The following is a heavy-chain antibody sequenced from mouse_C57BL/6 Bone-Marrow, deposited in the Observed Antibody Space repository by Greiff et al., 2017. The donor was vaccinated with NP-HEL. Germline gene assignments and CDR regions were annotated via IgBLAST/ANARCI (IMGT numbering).Heavy chain of an antibody. Sequence: QVQLQQSGAELVRPGTSVKMSCKASGYTFTNYWIGWAKQRPGHGLEWIGDIYPGGGYTNYTEKFKGKATLTADKSSNTAYMQFSSLTSEDSAIYYCARRVWLLLYFDYWGQGTTLTVSS. J-gene: IGHJ2*01. CDR3: ARRVWLLLYFDY. CDR2: IYPGGGYT. D-gene: IGHD2-3*01. CDR1: GYTFTNYW. V-gene: IGHV1-63*01.